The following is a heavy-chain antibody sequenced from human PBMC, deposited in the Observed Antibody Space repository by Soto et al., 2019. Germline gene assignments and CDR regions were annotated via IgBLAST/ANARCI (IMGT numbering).Heavy chain of an antibody. J-gene: IGHJ4*01. CDR2: IYYTGNT. CDR3: ARDATLRH. Sequence: PSETLSLTCVVSGDSMDGFYWNWIRQPPGKGLEWIGNIYYTGNTNYNPSLKSRVSISIDTSKNQFSLQLSSVTAADTAIYYCARDATLRHWGHGTLVTVSS. V-gene: IGHV4-59*01. CDR1: GDSMDGFY. D-gene: IGHD2-15*01.